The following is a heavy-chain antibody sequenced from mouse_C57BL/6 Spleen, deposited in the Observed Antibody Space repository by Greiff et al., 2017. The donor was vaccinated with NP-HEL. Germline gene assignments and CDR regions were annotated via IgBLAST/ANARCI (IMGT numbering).Heavy chain of an antibody. D-gene: IGHD1-1*01. CDR3: ARIKKIVATYLDY. CDR1: GYTFTSYW. CDR2: TNPTNGRT. V-gene: IGHV1S81*02. J-gene: IGHJ2*01. Sequence: QVQLQQPGAELVKAGASVKMSCKASGYTFTSYWMHWVKQRLGQGLEWFAETNPTNGRTYYNEKFKSKATLTVDKSSSTAYMLLSGPTFEDSAVYYGARIKKIVATYLDYWGQGTTLVVSS.